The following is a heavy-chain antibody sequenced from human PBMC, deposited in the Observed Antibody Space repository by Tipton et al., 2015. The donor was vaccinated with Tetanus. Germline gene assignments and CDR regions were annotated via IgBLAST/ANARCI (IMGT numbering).Heavy chain of an antibody. CDR3: ARPLYYDSSDIRDDAFDI. V-gene: IGHV4-39*01. CDR2: IYYSGST. CDR1: GGSISSSSYY. D-gene: IGHD3-22*01. J-gene: IGHJ3*02. Sequence: TLSLTCTVSGGSISSSSYYWGWIRQPPGKGLEWIGSIYYSGSTYYNPSLKSRVTISVDTSKNQFSLKLSSVTAADTAVYYCARPLYYDSSDIRDDAFDIWGQGTMVTVSS.